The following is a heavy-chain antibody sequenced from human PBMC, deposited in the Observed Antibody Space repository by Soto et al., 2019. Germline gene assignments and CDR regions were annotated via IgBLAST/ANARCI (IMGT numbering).Heavy chain of an antibody. J-gene: IGHJ4*02. V-gene: IGHV4-59*01. CDR3: ARERRDGYKHYFDY. CDR1: GGSIGSYY. D-gene: IGHD5-12*01. Sequence: QVQLQESGPGLVKPSETLSLMCTVSGGSIGSYYWSWIRQPPGKGLEWIGYIYYSGSTNYNPSLKSRVTISVDTSKNQFSLKLSSVTAADTAVYYCARERRDGYKHYFDYWGQGTLVTVSS. CDR2: IYYSGST.